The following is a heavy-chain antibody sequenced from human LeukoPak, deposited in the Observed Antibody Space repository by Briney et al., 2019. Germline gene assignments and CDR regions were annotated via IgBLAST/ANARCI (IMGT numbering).Heavy chain of an antibody. CDR1: GGSFSGYY. Sequence: SETLSLTCAVYGGSFSGYYWSWIRQPPGKGLEWIGEINHSGSTNYNPSLKSRVTISVDTSKNQFSLKLSSVTAADTAVYYCARGASYYAPFDYWGQGTLVTASS. CDR3: ARGASYYAPFDY. CDR2: INHSGST. D-gene: IGHD3-10*01. J-gene: IGHJ4*02. V-gene: IGHV4-34*01.